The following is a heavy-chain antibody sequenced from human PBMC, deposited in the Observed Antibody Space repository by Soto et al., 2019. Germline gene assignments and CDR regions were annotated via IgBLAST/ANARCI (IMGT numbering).Heavy chain of an antibody. D-gene: IGHD2-15*01. CDR1: GFTFSSYA. Sequence: GGSLRLSCAASGFTFSSYAMSWARQAPGKGLERVSAISGSGGSTYYADSVKGRFTISRDNSKNTLYLQMNSLRAEYTAVYYCAKDIVVVVAAPNSWGQGTMVTVSS. V-gene: IGHV3-23*01. CDR3: AKDIVVVVAAPNS. J-gene: IGHJ3*01. CDR2: ISGSGGST.